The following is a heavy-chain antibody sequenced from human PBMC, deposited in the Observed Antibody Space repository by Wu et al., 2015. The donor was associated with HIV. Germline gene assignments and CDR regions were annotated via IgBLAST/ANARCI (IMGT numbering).Heavy chain of an antibody. Sequence: LMQSGPEAKRPGASVNVSCKASYILTSFPIGWVRQAPGQRLEWMGWMNPRNGYIKPAQRFQDRITMSTNNSAHTAYMELRSLTSDDTAIYFCARVQFDPKYYTYFDLWGQGTLVTVSS. V-gene: IGHV1-18*01. D-gene: IGHD3-10*01. CDR2: MNPRNGYI. CDR3: ARVQFDPKYYTYFDL. J-gene: IGHJ5*01. CDR1: YILTSFP.